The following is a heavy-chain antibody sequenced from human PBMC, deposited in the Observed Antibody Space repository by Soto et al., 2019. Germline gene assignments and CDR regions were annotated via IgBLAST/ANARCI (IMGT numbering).Heavy chain of an antibody. CDR1: GFPVSSNY. V-gene: IGHV3-53*01. D-gene: IGHD1-26*01. CDR3: EGFVGATTYAY. Sequence: AGSLMVSCAASGFPVSSNYMSWVRQAPGKGLEWVSVIYSGGSTYYADSVKGRFTISRDNSKNTLYLQMNSLRAEDTAVYYCEGFVGATTYAYWGQGTLVTVSS. J-gene: IGHJ4*02. CDR2: IYSGGST.